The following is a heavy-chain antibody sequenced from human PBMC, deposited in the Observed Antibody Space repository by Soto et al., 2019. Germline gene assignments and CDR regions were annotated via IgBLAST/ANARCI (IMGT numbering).Heavy chain of an antibody. Sequence: EVQLLESGGGLVQPGGSLRLSCVASGFTFSNYAMSWVRQAPGKGLEWVSAITGRDGNTYYADSVKGRFTISRDNSDNRLFLQMNSLRAEDTAVYHGAKGQGTVTTLWSWDYWGLGTLVTVSS. D-gene: IGHD4-17*01. CDR3: AKGQGTVTTLWSWDY. V-gene: IGHV3-23*01. CDR2: ITGRDGNT. J-gene: IGHJ4*02. CDR1: GFTFSNYA.